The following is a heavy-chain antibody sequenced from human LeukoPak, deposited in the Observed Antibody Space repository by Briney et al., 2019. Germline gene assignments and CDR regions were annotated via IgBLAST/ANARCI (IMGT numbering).Heavy chain of an antibody. V-gene: IGHV3-30*04. CDR2: ISNDGSNK. J-gene: IGHJ4*02. CDR1: GFTFSTYP. Sequence: GGSLRLSCAASGFTFSTYPMHWVRQAPGKGLEWVAVISNDGSNKYYADSVKGRFTLSRDSSKNTLYLQMNSLRTEDTAVYYCARDPYSSSWTYDYWGQGTLVTVSS. D-gene: IGHD6-13*01. CDR3: ARDPYSSSWTYDY.